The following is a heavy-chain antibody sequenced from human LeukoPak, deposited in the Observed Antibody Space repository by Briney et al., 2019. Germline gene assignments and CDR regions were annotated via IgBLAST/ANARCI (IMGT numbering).Heavy chain of an antibody. J-gene: IGHJ4*02. V-gene: IGHV4-34*01. D-gene: IGHD3-3*01. Sequence: PSETLSLTCAVYGGSFSDYYWGWIRQPPGKGLEWIGEINHSGSTNYKPSVKSRVAISVDTSKNQYSLKLRSVTAADTAVYYCARSLRSRIRLFDYWGEGTLVTASS. CDR3: ARSLRSRIRLFDY. CDR2: INHSGST. CDR1: GGSFSDYY.